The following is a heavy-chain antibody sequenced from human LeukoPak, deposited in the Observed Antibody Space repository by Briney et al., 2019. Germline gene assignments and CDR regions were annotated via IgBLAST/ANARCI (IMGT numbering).Heavy chain of an antibody. CDR3: ARHSCTGNSCHFDY. V-gene: IGHV1-46*04. Sequence: ASVKVSFKASGYTFIDYYMHWVRQAPGQGLERMGLINPRGGSTTYAQTLQGRVTMTTDTSTSTVYIELSRLRSEDTALYYCARHSCTGNSCHFDYWGQGTLVTVSS. CDR1: GYTFIDYY. D-gene: IGHD2-8*02. J-gene: IGHJ4*02. CDR2: INPRGGST.